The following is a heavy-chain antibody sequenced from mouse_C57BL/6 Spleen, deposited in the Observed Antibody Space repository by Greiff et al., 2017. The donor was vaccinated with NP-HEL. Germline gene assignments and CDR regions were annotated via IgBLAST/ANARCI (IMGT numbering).Heavy chain of an antibody. D-gene: IGHD2-5*01. J-gene: IGHJ2*01. CDR2: IYPGSGST. CDR3: ARSAYYSNSDGY. CDR1: GYTFTSYW. V-gene: IGHV1-55*01. Sequence: VQLQQPGAELVKPGASVKMSCKASGYTFTSYWITWVKQRPGQGLAWIGDIYPGSGSTNYNEKFKSKATLTVDTSSSTAYMQLSSLTSEDSAVYYCARSAYYSNSDGYWGQGTTLTVSS.